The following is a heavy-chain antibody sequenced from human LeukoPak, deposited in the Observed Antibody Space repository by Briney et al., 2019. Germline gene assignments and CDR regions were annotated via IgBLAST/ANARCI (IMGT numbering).Heavy chain of an antibody. D-gene: IGHD1-1*01. V-gene: IGHV3-21*01. CDR1: GFTFSSYS. CDR3: ARVSHTNWNAGY. Sequence: GGSLRLSCAASGFTFSSYSMNWARQAPGKGLEWVSSISSSSSHIYYADSVKGRFTISRDNAKNSLYLQMNSLRAEDTAVYYCARVSHTNWNAGYWGQGTLVTVSS. CDR2: ISSSSSHI. J-gene: IGHJ4*02.